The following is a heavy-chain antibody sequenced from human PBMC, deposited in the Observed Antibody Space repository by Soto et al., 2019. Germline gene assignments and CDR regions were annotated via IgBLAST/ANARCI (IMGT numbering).Heavy chain of an antibody. Sequence: SETLSLSCTVSGGSITSGDYYWSWIRQPPGKGLEWLGHIYYSGSTYGNSSLKSRVTISVDTTKNQFSLKMSSVTAADTAVYHCARLYYFHSTTTDLYYFDYWGQGTLVTVSS. V-gene: IGHV4-30-4*01. J-gene: IGHJ4*02. D-gene: IGHD3-22*01. CDR3: ARLYYFHSTTTDLYYFDY. CDR2: IYYSGST. CDR1: GGSITSGDYY.